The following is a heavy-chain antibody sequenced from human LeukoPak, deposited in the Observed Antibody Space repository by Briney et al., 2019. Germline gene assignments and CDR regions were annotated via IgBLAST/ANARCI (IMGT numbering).Heavy chain of an antibody. Sequence: GGSQRLSCTVSGLTFGNYAMTWVRQGPGKGLESVSYASTDGTTYYANSVKGRFTISRDNYKRTLYVRMNSLRAEHAAVYYCAKLGHGRYYSYMDVWVKGAKVAVSS. V-gene: IGHV3-23*01. CDR2: ASTDGTT. D-gene: IGHD3-10*01. J-gene: IGHJ6*03. CDR1: GLTFGNYA. CDR3: AKLGHGRYYSYMDV.